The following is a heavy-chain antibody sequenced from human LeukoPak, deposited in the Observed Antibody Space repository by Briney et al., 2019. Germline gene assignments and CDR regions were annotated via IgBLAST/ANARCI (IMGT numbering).Heavy chain of an antibody. CDR2: IDQSGTS. V-gene: IGHV4-34*01. CDR3: ARDEDGIIVA. Sequence: SETLSLTCAVYGGSFTDFCWTWIRQSPGKGLEWIGEIDQSGTSRYNPSLKGRVTISRDTSKKQFSLKMRAVTAADTAIYYCARDEDGIIVAWGQGARVTVS. CDR1: GGSFTDFC. D-gene: IGHD1-26*01. J-gene: IGHJ5*02.